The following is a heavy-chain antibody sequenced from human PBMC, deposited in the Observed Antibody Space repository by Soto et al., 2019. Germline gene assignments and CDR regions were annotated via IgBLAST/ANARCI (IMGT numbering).Heavy chain of an antibody. CDR3: ATPGGPDTGGYYYFDF. D-gene: IGHD3-22*01. V-gene: IGHV1-2*02. J-gene: IGHJ4*02. CDR1: GYTFTGYY. Sequence: GASVKVSCKASGYTFTGYYMHWVRQAPAQGLEWMGWINPKSGGTKYAQKFQGRVTMTRDTSITTAYMELTNLRSDDTAVYYCATPGGPDTGGYYYFDFWGQGTLVTVSS. CDR2: INPKSGGT.